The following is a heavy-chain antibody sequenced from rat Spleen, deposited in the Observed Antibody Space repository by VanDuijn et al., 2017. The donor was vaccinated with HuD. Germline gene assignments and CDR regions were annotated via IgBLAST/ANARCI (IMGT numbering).Heavy chain of an antibody. CDR2: ISYDGSTT. CDR3: TRHWGY. D-gene: IGHD4-6*01. CDR1: GFTFSDFF. J-gene: IGHJ2*01. V-gene: IGHV5-29*01. Sequence: EVQLVESDGDLVQPGRSLKLSCVASGFTFSDFFMAWVRQAPTKGLEWVATISYDGSTTYYRDSVKGRFTISRDNAKSTLYLQMDSLRSEDTATYYCTRHWGYWGQGVMVTVSS.